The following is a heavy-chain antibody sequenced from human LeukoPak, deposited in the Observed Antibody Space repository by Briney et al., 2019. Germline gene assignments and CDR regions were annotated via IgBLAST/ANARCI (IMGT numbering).Heavy chain of an antibody. CDR2: IYYSGSA. CDR3: ANNYYDSSGPNSGDGDFDY. D-gene: IGHD3-22*01. J-gene: IGHJ4*02. Sequence: KTSETLSLTCTVSGGSISSYYWSWIRQPPGKGLEWIGYIYYSGSANYNPSLKSRVTISVDTSKNQLSLKLSSVTAADTAVCYCANNYYDSSGPNSGDGDFDYWGQGTLVTVSS. V-gene: IGHV4-59*12. CDR1: GGSISSYY.